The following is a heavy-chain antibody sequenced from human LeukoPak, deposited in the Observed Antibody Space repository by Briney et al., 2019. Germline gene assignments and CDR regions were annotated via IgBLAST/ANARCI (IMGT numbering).Heavy chain of an antibody. D-gene: IGHD3-22*01. CDR3: AKRLKRNYYYHYAMDV. V-gene: IGHV3-53*01. CDR1: GFTVSSNY. CDR2: IYDSGTT. Sequence: GGSLRLSCATSGFTVSSNYMSWVRQAPGKGLEWVSVIYDSGTTYYADSVKGRFLIFRDTSKNTVDLQMNSLRVEDTAVYYCAKRLKRNYYYHYAMDVWGQGTTVTVSS. J-gene: IGHJ6*02.